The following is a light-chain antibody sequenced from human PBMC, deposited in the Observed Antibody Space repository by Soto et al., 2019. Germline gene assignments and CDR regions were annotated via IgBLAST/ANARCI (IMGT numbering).Light chain of an antibody. Sequence: QSALTQPASVSGSPGQSITISCTGTSSDVGSYNLVSWYQQHPGKAPKLMIYEVSKRPSGVSNRFSGSKSGNTASLTISGLQAEDEADYYCCSYAGMDGVFGGGTKLTVL. V-gene: IGLV2-23*02. J-gene: IGLJ3*02. CDR3: CSYAGMDGV. CDR1: SSDVGSYNL. CDR2: EVS.